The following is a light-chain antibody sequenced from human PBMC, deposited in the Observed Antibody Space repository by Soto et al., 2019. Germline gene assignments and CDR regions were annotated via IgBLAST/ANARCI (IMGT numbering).Light chain of an antibody. CDR2: TSA. CDR1: QRITTY. J-gene: IGKJ2*01. Sequence: IHMTQSPSSLSASVGDRVTITCRASQRITTYLNWYQQKPGKAPKLLISTSATLQGGVPSRFSGSGSGTDFTLTITTLQPEDFETDFCQQSYSTPYTFGQGTKLEIK. CDR3: QQSYSTPYT. V-gene: IGKV1-39*01.